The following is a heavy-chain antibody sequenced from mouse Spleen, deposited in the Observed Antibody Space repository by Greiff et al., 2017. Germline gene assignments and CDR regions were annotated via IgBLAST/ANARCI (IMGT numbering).Heavy chain of an antibody. CDR2: IRNKANNNAT. CDR1: GFTFSDAW. CDR3: TRTRPQYYYAMDY. V-gene: IGHV6-6*01. Sequence: EVKLQQSGGGLVQPGGSMKLSCAASGFTFSDAWMDWVRQSPEKGLEWVAEIRNKANNNATYYAVSVKGRFTISRDDSKSSVYLQMNSLRAEDTSIYYCTRTRPQYYYAMDYWGQGTSVTVSS. J-gene: IGHJ4*01.